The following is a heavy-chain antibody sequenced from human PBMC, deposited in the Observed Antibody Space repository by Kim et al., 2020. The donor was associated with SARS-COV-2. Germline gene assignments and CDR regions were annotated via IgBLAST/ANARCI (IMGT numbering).Heavy chain of an antibody. V-gene: IGHV3-7*03. CDR2: IKQDGSDD. J-gene: IGHJ4*02. Sequence: GGSLRLSCSVSGSPFSSYWMSWVRQAPHKGLEWVASIKQDGSDDYYVDSVEGRFTISRDNIKNSLFLQMDSLRVDDTAVYYCVRGGVSSEYWGQGTLVTVSS. D-gene: IGHD2-8*01. CDR1: GSPFSSYW. CDR3: VRGGVSSEY.